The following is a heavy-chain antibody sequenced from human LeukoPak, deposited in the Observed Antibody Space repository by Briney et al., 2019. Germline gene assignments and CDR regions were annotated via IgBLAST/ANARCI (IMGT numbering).Heavy chain of an antibody. Sequence: ASVKVSCKASGYTFTSYYMHWVRQAPGQGLEWMGVINPSGGSTSYAQKFQGRVTITRDTSASTAYMELSSLRSEDTAVYYCARANYGDYYWFDPWGQGTLVTVSS. CDR1: GYTFTSYY. CDR3: ARANYGDYYWFDP. V-gene: IGHV1-46*01. D-gene: IGHD4-17*01. CDR2: INPSGGST. J-gene: IGHJ5*02.